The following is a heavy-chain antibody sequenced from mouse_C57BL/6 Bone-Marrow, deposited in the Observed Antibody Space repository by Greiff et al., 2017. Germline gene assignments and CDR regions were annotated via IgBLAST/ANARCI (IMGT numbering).Heavy chain of an antibody. J-gene: IGHJ2*01. CDR2: IYPNSSST. CDR1: GYTFTSYW. V-gene: IGHV1-64*01. CDR3: ARGVYGSHDY. D-gene: IGHD1-1*01. Sequence: QVQLKQPGAELVKPGASVKLSCKASGYTFTSYWMHWVKQRPGQGLEWIGMIYPNSSSTNYNEKFKSKATLTVDKSSSTAYRQLSSLTSEDSAVYYCARGVYGSHDYWGQGTTLTVSS.